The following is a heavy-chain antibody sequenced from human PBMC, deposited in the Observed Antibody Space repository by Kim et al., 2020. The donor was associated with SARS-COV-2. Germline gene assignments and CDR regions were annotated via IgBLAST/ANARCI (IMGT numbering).Heavy chain of an antibody. V-gene: IGHV6-1*01. Sequence: AVSVKSRITIIPDTSKNQYSLQLNSVTPEDTAVYYCARALYAKYACYFDYWGQGTLVTVSS. J-gene: IGHJ4*02. CDR3: ARALYAKYACYFDY. D-gene: IGHD2-2*01.